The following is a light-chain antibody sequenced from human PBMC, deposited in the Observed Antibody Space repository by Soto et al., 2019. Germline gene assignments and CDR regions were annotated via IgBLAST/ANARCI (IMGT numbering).Light chain of an antibody. CDR1: QSVSRSY. Sequence: EIVLTQSPGTLSLSPGERATLSCRASQSVSRSYLAWYQQQPGQAPRLLIYGASSRATGIPDRFSGSRSGTDFTLTISRLEPEDFAVYYCQQYGSSPYTFGQGTKLEIK. CDR2: GAS. CDR3: QQYGSSPYT. V-gene: IGKV3-20*01. J-gene: IGKJ2*01.